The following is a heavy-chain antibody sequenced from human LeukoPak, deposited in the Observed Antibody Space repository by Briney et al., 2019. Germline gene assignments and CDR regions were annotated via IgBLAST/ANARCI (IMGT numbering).Heavy chain of an antibody. D-gene: IGHD2-15*01. V-gene: IGHV3-7*01. CDR3: ARDGVYCSGGSCYADAFDI. J-gene: IGHJ3*02. Sequence: PGGSLRLSCAASGFTFSSYWMSWVRQAPGKGLEWVANIKQDGSEKYYVDSVKGRFTISRDNAKNSLYLQMNSLRAEDTAVYYCARDGVYCSGGSCYADAFDIWGQGTMVTVSS. CDR1: GFTFSSYW. CDR2: IKQDGSEK.